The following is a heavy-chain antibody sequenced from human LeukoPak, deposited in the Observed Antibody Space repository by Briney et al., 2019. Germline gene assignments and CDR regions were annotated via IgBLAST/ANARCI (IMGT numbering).Heavy chain of an antibody. V-gene: IGHV3-21*04. J-gene: IGHJ4*02. Sequence: GGSLRLSCAASGFTFSSYSMNWVRQAPGKGLEWVSSISSSSSYIYYADSVKGRFTISRDNSKNTLYLQMNSLRAEDTAVYYCAKTVAILWFGEFMYYFDYWGQGTLVTVSS. CDR1: GFTFSSYS. CDR3: AKTVAILWFGEFMYYFDY. CDR2: ISSSSSYI. D-gene: IGHD3-10*01.